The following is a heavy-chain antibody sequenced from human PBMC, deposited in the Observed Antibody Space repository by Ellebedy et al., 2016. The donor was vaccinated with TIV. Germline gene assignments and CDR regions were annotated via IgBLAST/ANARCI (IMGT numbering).Heavy chain of an antibody. D-gene: IGHD4-17*01. J-gene: IGHJ6*02. V-gene: IGHV3-21*01. CDR2: ISSSSSYI. CDR3: ARGPTVTTHYYYYGMDV. Sequence: GESLKISCAASGFTFSSYSMNWVRQAPGKGLEWVSSISSSSSYIYYADSVKGRFTISRDNAKNSLYPQMNSLRAEDTAVYYCARGPTVTTHYYYYGMDVWGQGTTVTVSS. CDR1: GFTFSSYS.